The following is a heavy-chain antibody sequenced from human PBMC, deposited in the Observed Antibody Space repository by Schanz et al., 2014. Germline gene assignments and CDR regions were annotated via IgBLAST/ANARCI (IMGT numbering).Heavy chain of an antibody. V-gene: IGHV3-66*01. CDR3: ARAQGVIRLYYGVDV. CDR2: ITTGGNT. CDR1: GFTFSDHY. J-gene: IGHJ6*02. D-gene: IGHD3-10*01. Sequence: EVQLVESGGGMVQPGGSLRLSCAASGFTFSDHYMDWVRQAPGKGLEWVSSITTGGNTYYRDSVKGRFIVSRDNSKNTLYLEMNRLRVDDTAVYYCARAQGVIRLYYGVDVWGQGTTVTVSS.